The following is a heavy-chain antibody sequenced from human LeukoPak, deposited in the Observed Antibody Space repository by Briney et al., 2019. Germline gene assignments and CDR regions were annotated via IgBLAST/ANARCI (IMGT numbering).Heavy chain of an antibody. V-gene: IGHV4-59*01. J-gene: IGHJ5*02. Sequence: SETLSLTCTVSGDSISSYYSSWIRQPAGKGLEWIGYIYYGGSTNYNPSLKSRVTISVDTSKNQFSLNLTSVTAADTAVYYCARDRWFDPWGQGTLVTVSS. CDR3: ARDRWFDP. CDR2: IYYGGST. CDR1: GDSISSYY.